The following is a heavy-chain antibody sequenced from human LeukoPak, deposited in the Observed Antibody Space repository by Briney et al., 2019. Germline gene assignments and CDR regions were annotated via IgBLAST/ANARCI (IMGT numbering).Heavy chain of an antibody. J-gene: IGHJ5*02. CDR3: ARVSPKGYYDSSGYYNWFDP. CDR1: GGSISSYY. Sequence: PSETLSLTCTVSGGSISSYYWSWIRQPPGKGLEWIGYIYYSGYTNYNPSLKSRVTISVDTSKNQFSLKLSSVTAADTAVYYCARVSPKGYYDSSGYYNWFDPWGQGTLVTVSS. V-gene: IGHV4-59*01. CDR2: IYYSGYT. D-gene: IGHD3-22*01.